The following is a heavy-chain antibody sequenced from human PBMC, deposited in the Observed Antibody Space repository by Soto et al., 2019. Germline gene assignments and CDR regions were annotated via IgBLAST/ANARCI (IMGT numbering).Heavy chain of an antibody. CDR1: GFSLSTSGMC. J-gene: IGHJ4*02. D-gene: IGHD3-10*01. CDR2: IDWDDDK. Sequence: SGPTLVNPTQTLTLTCTFSGFSLSTSGMCVSWIRQPPGKALEWLALIDWDDDKYYSTSLKTRLTISKDTSKNQVVLTMTNMDPVDTATYYCARIPHFYGSGSYGYYFDYWGQGTLVTVSS. V-gene: IGHV2-70*01. CDR3: ARIPHFYGSGSYGYYFDY.